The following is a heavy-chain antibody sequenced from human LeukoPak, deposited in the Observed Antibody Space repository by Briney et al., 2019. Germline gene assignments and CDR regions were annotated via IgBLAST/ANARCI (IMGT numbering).Heavy chain of an antibody. D-gene: IGHD3-10*01. J-gene: IGHJ4*02. CDR3: ARGISIFRGIPPGY. CDR1: GYTFTNNP. CDR2: IDTSTGSP. V-gene: IGHV7-4-1*02. Sequence: ASVKVSCKASGYTFTNNPMNWVRQAPGQGLEWMGWIDTSTGSPTYAQGFTGRFVFSLDTSVTTAYLQISGLEAEDTAVYYCARGISIFRGIPPGYWGQGTLVTVSS.